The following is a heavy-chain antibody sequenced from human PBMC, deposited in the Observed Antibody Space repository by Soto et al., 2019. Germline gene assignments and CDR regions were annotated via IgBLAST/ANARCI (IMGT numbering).Heavy chain of an antibody. J-gene: IGHJ4*02. CDR2: IIPIFGTA. Sequence: SVKVSCKASGGTFSSYAISWVRQAPGQGLEWMGGIIPIFGTANYAQKFQGRVTITADESTSTAYMELSSLRSEDTAVYYCARRGPPYDSSGYYLDYWGQGTLVTVSS. CDR1: GGTFSSYA. CDR3: ARRGPPYDSSGYYLDY. V-gene: IGHV1-69*13. D-gene: IGHD3-22*01.